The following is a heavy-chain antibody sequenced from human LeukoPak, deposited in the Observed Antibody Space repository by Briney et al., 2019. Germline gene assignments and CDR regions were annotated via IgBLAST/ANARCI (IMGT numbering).Heavy chain of an antibody. CDR2: IYYSGST. CDR3: ARDRRSFSYFDY. CDR1: GGSISSYY. J-gene: IGHJ4*02. V-gene: IGHV4-59*01. Sequence: SETLSLTCTVSGGSISSYYWNWIRQTPGKGLEWIGYIYYSGSTNYNPSLKSRVTISVDTSKNQFSLKLSSVTAADTAVYYCARDRRSFSYFDYWGQGTLVTVSS.